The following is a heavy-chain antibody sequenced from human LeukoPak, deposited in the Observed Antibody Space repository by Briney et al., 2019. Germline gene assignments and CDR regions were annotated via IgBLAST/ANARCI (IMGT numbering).Heavy chain of an antibody. Sequence: GGSLRLSCAASGFTFSSYAMSWVRQAPGKGLEWVSAISGSGGSTYYADSVKGRFTISRDNSKNTLYLQKNSLRDEDPALYYCAKVGGSSFFHYWDYYGMDVWGQGTTVTVSS. V-gene: IGHV3-23*01. CDR2: ISGSGGST. CDR3: AKVGGSSFFHYWDYYGMDV. CDR1: GFTFSSYA. J-gene: IGHJ6*02. D-gene: IGHD6-13*01.